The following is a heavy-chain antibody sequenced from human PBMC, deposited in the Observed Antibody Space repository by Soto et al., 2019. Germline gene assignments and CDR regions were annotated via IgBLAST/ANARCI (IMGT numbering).Heavy chain of an antibody. V-gene: IGHV3-23*01. D-gene: IGHD1-20*01. J-gene: IGHJ3*01. CDR1: GLSRSTYA. CDR3: AKDHFKGNGIYDGFDV. Sequence: GGALRRSCVAPGLSRSTYAMSWVRHAPGKGLEWVSTIAGVDIFYADSVQGRFTISIDNSKNLLFLQMNSLTADDTATYYCAKDHFKGNGIYDGFDVWGQGTTVIVSS. CDR2: IAGVDI.